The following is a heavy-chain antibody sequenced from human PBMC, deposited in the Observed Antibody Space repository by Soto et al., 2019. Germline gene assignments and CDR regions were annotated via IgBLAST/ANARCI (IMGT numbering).Heavy chain of an antibody. CDR1: GYTFTSYD. J-gene: IGHJ3*02. V-gene: IGHV1-8*01. D-gene: IGHD5-18*01. Sequence: ASVKVSCKASGYTFTSYDINWVRQATGQGLEWMGWMNPNSGNTGYAQKFQGRVTMTRNTSISTAYMELSSLRSEGTAVYYCAREGPLDTAMVSDAFDIWGQGTMVTVSS. CDR3: AREGPLDTAMVSDAFDI. CDR2: MNPNSGNT.